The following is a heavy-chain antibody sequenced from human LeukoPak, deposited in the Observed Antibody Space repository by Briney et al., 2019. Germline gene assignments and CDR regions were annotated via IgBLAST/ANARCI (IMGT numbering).Heavy chain of an antibody. J-gene: IGHJ4*02. CDR3: ASQGSSWYGY. CDR1: GGSISSSSYY. V-gene: IGHV4-39*01. Sequence: SETQSLTCTVSGGSISSSSYYWGWIRQPPGKGLEWIGSIYYSGSTYYNPSLKSRVTISVDTSKNQFSLKLSSVTAADTAVYYCASQGSSWYGYWGQGTLVTVSS. D-gene: IGHD6-13*01. CDR2: IYYSGST.